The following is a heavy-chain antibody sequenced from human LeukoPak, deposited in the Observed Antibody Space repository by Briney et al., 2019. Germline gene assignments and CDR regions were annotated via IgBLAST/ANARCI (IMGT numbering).Heavy chain of an antibody. CDR3: ARELWFGDFIETYFDF. CDR2: IWYDETTK. J-gene: IGHJ4*02. D-gene: IGHD3-10*01. Sequence: PGGSLRLSCAASGLTFRSYNMHWVRQAPGKGLEWVAVIWYDETTKYYAASVKDRFTVSRDNSKNTLYLEMNSLRADDTAVYYCARELWFGDFIETYFDFWGQGTLVTVSS. CDR1: GLTFRSYN. V-gene: IGHV3-33*01.